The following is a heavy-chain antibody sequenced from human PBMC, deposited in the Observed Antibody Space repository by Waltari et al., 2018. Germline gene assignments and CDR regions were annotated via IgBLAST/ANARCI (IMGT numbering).Heavy chain of an antibody. CDR3: ARVDYTVTFFDY. J-gene: IGHJ4*02. D-gene: IGHD4-17*01. CDR2: ISSSSSYI. CDR1: GFTFSSNS. Sequence: EVQLVESGGGLVKPGGALRLSGAASGFTFSSNSMNWVRRAPGMGLEWVSSISSSSSYIYYADSVKGRFTISRDNAKNSLYLQMNSLRAEDTAVYYCARVDYTVTFFDYWGQGTLVTVSS. V-gene: IGHV3-21*01.